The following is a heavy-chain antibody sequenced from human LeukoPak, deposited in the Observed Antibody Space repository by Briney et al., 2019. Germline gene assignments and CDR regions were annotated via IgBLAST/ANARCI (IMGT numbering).Heavy chain of an antibody. CDR2: IIPILGIA. CDR1: GGTFSSYA. CDR3: ARDIVASYGMDV. V-gene: IGHV1-69*04. J-gene: IGHJ6*02. D-gene: IGHD2-15*01. Sequence: ASVKVSCKASGGTFSSYAISWVRQAPGQGLEWMGRIIPILGIANYAQKFQGRVTITADKSTSTAYMELSSLRSEDTAVYYCARDIVASYGMDVWGQGTTVTVSS.